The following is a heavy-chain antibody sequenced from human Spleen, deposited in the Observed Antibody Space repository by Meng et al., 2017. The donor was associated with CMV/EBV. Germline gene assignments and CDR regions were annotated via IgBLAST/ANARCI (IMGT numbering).Heavy chain of an antibody. Sequence: YPFIGYYIHWIRQAPGQRLEWMGWIDPNGGATEYAQHFQGRVTMTRHTPMKTIYMELSRLKSGDTAVYYCARLMIPFTVGGGLGALDFWGQGTLVTVSS. CDR3: ARLMIPFTVGGGLGALDF. CDR1: YPFIGYY. CDR2: IDPNGGAT. D-gene: IGHD3/OR15-3a*01. J-gene: IGHJ4*02. V-gene: IGHV1-2*02.